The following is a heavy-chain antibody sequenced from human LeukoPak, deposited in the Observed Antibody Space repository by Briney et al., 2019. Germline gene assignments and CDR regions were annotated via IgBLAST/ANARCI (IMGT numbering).Heavy chain of an antibody. CDR3: ASFAVGYYDSSG. J-gene: IGHJ4*02. CDR2: IYYSGST. D-gene: IGHD3-22*01. Sequence: PSETLSLTCTVSGGSISSGSYYWGWIRQPPGKGLEWIGSIYYSGSTYYNPSLKSRVTISVDTSRNQFSLKLSSVTAADTAVYYCASFAVGYYDSSGWGQGTLVTVSS. CDR1: GGSISSGSYY. V-gene: IGHV4-39*07.